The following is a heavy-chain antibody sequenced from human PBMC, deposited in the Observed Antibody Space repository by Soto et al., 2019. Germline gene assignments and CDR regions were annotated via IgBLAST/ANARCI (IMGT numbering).Heavy chain of an antibody. V-gene: IGHV1-69*06. D-gene: IGHD2-2*03. Sequence: QVQLVQSGAEVKKPGSSVKVSCKASGGTFSSYAISWVRQAPGQGLEWMGGIIPIFGTANDAQKFQGRVMITADKSTSKAYMEMSSMRSEDTAVYYCASSGYCSSTSCPYYFGYWGQGNLVTVSS. J-gene: IGHJ4*02. CDR1: GGTFSSYA. CDR3: ASSGYCSSTSCPYYFGY. CDR2: IIPIFGTA.